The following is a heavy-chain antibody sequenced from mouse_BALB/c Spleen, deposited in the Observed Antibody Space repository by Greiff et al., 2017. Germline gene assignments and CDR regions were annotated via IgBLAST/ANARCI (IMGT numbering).Heavy chain of an antibody. V-gene: IGHV3-2*02. Sequence: EVKLVESGPGLVKPSQSLSLTCTVTGYSITSDYAWNWIRQFPGNKLEWMGYISYSGSTSYNPSLKSRISITRDTSKNQFFLQLNSVTTEDTATYYCARWDYGSPMDYWGQGTSVTVSS. D-gene: IGHD1-1*01. CDR2: ISYSGST. J-gene: IGHJ4*01. CDR3: ARWDYGSPMDY. CDR1: GYSITSDYA.